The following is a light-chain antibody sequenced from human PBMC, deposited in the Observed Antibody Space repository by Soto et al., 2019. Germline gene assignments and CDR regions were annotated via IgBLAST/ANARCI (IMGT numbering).Light chain of an antibody. CDR1: QGISSY. Sequence: AIRMTQSPSSLSASTGDRVTITCRASQGISSYLAWYHQKPGKAPKLLIYAASTLQSGVPSRFSGSGSGTDFTLTISCLQSEDFATHYCQQYDSYPPYTFGQGTKLEIK. V-gene: IGKV1-8*01. CDR2: AAS. CDR3: QQYDSYPPYT. J-gene: IGKJ2*01.